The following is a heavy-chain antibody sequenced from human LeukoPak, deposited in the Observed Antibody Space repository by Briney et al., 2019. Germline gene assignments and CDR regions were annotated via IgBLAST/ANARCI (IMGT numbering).Heavy chain of an antibody. CDR1: GFTFSNAW. J-gene: IGHJ4*02. Sequence: KAGGSLRLSCTASGFTFSNAWMSWVRQAPGKGLEWVGRIKSKTDGGTTDYAAPVKGRFTISRDDSKNTLYLQMNSLKTEDTGVYYCILYSDYAGLVHSWGQGTLVTVSS. CDR2: IKSKTDGGTT. V-gene: IGHV3-15*01. D-gene: IGHD5-12*01. CDR3: ILYSDYAGLVHS.